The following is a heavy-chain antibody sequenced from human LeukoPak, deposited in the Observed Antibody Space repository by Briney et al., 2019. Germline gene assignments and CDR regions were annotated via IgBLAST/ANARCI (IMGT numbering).Heavy chain of an antibody. V-gene: IGHV3-48*02. J-gene: IGHJ4*02. D-gene: IGHD6-13*01. CDR3: ASLLIAAAGKDY. Sequence: QPGGSPRLSCAASGFTFSSYSMNWVRQAPGKGLEWVSYISSSSSTIYYADSVKGRFTISRDNAKNSLYLQMNSLRDEDTAVYYCASLLIAAAGKDYWGQGTLVTVSS. CDR1: GFTFSSYS. CDR2: ISSSSSTI.